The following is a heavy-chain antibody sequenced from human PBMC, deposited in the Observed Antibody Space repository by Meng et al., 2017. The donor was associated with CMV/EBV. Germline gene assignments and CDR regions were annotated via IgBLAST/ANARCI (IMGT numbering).Heavy chain of an antibody. CDR1: GFTFSSYA. J-gene: IGHJ1*01. CDR3: AGSQYEYFQH. V-gene: IGHV3-30*04. Sequence: GGSLRLSCAASGFTFSSYAMHWVRQAPGKGLEWVAVISYDGSNKYYADSVKGRFTISRDNSKNTLYLQMNSPRAEDTAVYYCAGSQYEYFQHWGQGTLVTVSS. CDR2: ISYDGSNK.